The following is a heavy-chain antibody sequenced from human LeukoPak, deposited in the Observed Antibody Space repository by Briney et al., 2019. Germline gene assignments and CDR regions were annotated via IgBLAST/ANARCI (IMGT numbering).Heavy chain of an antibody. V-gene: IGHV4-59*01. J-gene: IGHJ4*02. CDR2: IYYSGRI. CDR1: GGSINTYY. D-gene: IGHD3-9*01. CDR3: ARDHLTNGDWFDY. Sequence: TESLSLTCTVSGGSINTYYWSWIRQPPGKGLEWIGYIYYSGRINYNPSLRSRVTISIDTSKNQFFLKLTSVTAADTAVYYCARDHLTNGDWFDYWGQGTLVTVSS.